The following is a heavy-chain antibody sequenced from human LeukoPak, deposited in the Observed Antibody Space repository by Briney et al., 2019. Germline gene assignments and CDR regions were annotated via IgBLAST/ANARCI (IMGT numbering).Heavy chain of an antibody. CDR3: ARDILRAARGNHDAFDI. V-gene: IGHV4-34*01. CDR2: INHSGST. J-gene: IGHJ3*02. CDR1: GGSFSGYH. D-gene: IGHD6-6*01. Sequence: SETLSLTCAVYGGSFSGYHWSWIRQPPGKGLEWIGEINHSGSTNYNPSLKSRVTISVDTSKNQFSLKLSSVTAADTAVYYCARDILRAARGNHDAFDIWGQGTMVTVSS.